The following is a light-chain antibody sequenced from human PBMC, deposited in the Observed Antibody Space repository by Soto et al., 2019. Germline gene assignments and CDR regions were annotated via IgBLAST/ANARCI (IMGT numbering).Light chain of an antibody. Sequence: ENVVTQFPGTLSLSPGERATVSCRASQFVSSGHLAWYQQKLGQAPRLLIYGASIRAPGIPDSFSGSGSEIDFTLTISVLEPEDFAVYYCQQYSTSPITFGQGTRLEIK. CDR3: QQYSTSPIT. CDR1: QFVSSGH. CDR2: GAS. J-gene: IGKJ5*01. V-gene: IGKV3-20*01.